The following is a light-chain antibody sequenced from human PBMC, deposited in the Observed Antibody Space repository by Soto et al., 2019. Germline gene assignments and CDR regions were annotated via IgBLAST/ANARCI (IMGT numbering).Light chain of an antibody. Sequence: QSALTQPPSASGSPGQSVTISCTGTSSDFGGYNYVSWYQQHPGKAPKLMIYEVSKRPSGVPDRFSGSKSGNTASLTVSGLQAEDEADYYCSSYAGSNNRYVFGTGTKVTGL. V-gene: IGLV2-8*01. CDR1: SSDFGGYNY. J-gene: IGLJ1*01. CDR2: EVS. CDR3: SSYAGSNNRYV.